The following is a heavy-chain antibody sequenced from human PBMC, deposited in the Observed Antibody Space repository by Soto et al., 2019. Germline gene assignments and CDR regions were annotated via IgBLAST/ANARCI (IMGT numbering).Heavy chain of an antibody. CDR1: GFTFSSYA. D-gene: IGHD3-22*01. CDR3: AKYYYDSSGLYGMDV. V-gene: IGHV3-23*01. CDR2: ISGSGGST. Sequence: GGSLRLSCAASGFTFSSYAMSWVRQAPGKGLEWVSAISGSGGSTYYADSVKGRFTISRDNSKNTLYLQMNSLRAEDTAVYYCAKYYYDSSGLYGMDVWGQGTTVTVSS. J-gene: IGHJ6*02.